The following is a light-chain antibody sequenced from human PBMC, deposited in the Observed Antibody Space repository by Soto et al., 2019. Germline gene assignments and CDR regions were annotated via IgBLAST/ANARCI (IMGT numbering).Light chain of an antibody. CDR1: QNLGTLY. Sequence: EIVLTQSPGTLSLSPGESGTLSCRASQNLGTLYLAWFQQKPGQAPRLLIYGASSRATGIPDRFSGSGSGTDFTLTISRLEPEDFAVYYCQQYGSSTWTFGQGTKVDIK. CDR2: GAS. V-gene: IGKV3-20*01. CDR3: QQYGSSTWT. J-gene: IGKJ1*01.